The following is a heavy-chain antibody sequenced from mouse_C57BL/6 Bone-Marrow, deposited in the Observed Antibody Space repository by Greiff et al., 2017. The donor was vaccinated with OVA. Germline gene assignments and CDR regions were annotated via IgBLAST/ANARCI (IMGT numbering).Heavy chain of an antibody. J-gene: IGHJ1*03. Sequence: VQLVESEGGLVQPGSSMKLSCTASGFTFSDYYMAWVRQVPEKGLEWVANINYDGSSTYYLDSLKSRFILSRDNAKNILYMQMSSLKSEVTSTYYCARDQYPHYGSSYDWYFDVWGTGTTVTVSS. CDR3: ARDQYPHYGSSYDWYFDV. CDR2: INYDGSST. D-gene: IGHD1-1*01. CDR1: GFTFSDYY. V-gene: IGHV5-16*01.